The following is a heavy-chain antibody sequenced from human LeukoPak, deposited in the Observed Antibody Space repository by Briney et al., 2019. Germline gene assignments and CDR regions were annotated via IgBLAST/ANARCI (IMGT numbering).Heavy chain of an antibody. Sequence: PSETLSLTCTVSGGSISSSSYYWGWIRQPPGKGLEWIGSIYYSGSTYYNPSLKSRVTISVDTSKNQFSLKLSSVTAADTAVYYCARSGGYVLYFDYWGQGTLVTVS. CDR3: ARSGGYVLYFDY. J-gene: IGHJ4*02. V-gene: IGHV4-39*07. CDR1: GGSISSSSYY. D-gene: IGHD5-12*01. CDR2: IYYSGST.